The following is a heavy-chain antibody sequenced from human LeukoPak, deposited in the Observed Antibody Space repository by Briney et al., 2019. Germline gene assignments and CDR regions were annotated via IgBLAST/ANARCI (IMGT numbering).Heavy chain of an antibody. J-gene: IGHJ5*02. CDR1: GYILTSYS. V-gene: IGHV1-18*01. CDR3: ARGAPVRFDFSSGLTALFDP. CDR2: NSGYNGNT. D-gene: IGHD3-3*01. Sequence: ASVKVSCKASGYILTSYSFNWVRQAPGQGFEWMGWNSGYNGNTIYAEHFQGRVTMTTDTSTNTAYMELSSLRSEDTAVYFCARGAPVRFDFSSGLTALFDPWGQGTLVPVSS.